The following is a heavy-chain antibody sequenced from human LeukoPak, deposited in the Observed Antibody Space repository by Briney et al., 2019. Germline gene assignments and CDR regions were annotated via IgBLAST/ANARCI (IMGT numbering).Heavy chain of an antibody. Sequence: PGWSLRLSCAASGFTFSSYAMSWVRQAPGRGLEWVSSISGSGAGTYYADSVKGRFTISRDNSKNTLYLQMNSLRAEDTAVYYCAARGPSSGYYYWGQGTLVTVSS. CDR3: AARGPSSGYYY. CDR1: GFTFSSYA. CDR2: ISGSGAGT. D-gene: IGHD3-22*01. J-gene: IGHJ4*02. V-gene: IGHV3-23*01.